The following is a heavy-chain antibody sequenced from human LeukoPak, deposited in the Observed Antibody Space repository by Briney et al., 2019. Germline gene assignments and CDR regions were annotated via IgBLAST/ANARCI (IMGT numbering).Heavy chain of an antibody. CDR3: ATGDRHSYGYLSY. J-gene: IGHJ4*02. Sequence: ASVKVSCKASGNTLTNHYIHWVRQAPGQGLEWMAVINPSGTYAHYAQKFQGRVTMTEDTSTDTAYMELSSLRSEDTAVYYCATGDRHSYGYLSYWGQGTLVTVSS. CDR1: GNTLTNHY. CDR2: INPSGTYA. D-gene: IGHD5-18*01. V-gene: IGHV1-46*01.